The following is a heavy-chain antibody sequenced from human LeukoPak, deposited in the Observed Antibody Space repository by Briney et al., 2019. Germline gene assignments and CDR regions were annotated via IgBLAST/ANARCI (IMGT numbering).Heavy chain of an antibody. CDR1: GYSFTNYW. CDR3: ARRIKEYDYDYFDC. CDR2: IYPGDSNT. V-gene: IGHV5-51*01. Sequence: GESLKISCKGSGYSFTNYWIGWVRQMPGKGLEWMGIIYPGDSNTRYSPSFQGQVTISADKSISTAYLQWSSLKASDTAMYYCARRIKEYDYDYFDCWGQGTLVTVSS. D-gene: IGHD5-12*01. J-gene: IGHJ4*02.